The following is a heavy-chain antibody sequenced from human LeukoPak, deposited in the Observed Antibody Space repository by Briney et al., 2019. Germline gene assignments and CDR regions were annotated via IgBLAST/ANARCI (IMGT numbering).Heavy chain of an antibody. CDR2: MYYSGST. V-gene: IGHV4-30-4*01. CDR1: GGSISSGDYY. CDR3: ALSLPETPPPLVVPAAPSQTGYFDY. J-gene: IGHJ4*02. D-gene: IGHD2-2*01. Sequence: PSETLSLTCTVSGGSISSGDYYWSWIRQPPGKGLEWIGYMYYSGSTYYNPSLKSRVTISVDTSKNQFSLKLSSVTAADTAVYYCALSLPETPPPLVVPAAPSQTGYFDYWGQGTLVTVSS.